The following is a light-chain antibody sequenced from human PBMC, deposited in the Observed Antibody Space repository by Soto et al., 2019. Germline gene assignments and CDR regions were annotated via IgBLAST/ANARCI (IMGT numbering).Light chain of an antibody. J-gene: IGLJ3*02. CDR3: QSYDSSLSINWV. Sequence: QSVLTQPPSVSGAPGQRVTISCTGSSSNIGAGYDVHWYQQLPGTAPKLLIYGNTNRPSGVPDRFSASKSGTSASLAITGLQAEDEAGYYCQSYDSSLSINWVFGGGTQLTVL. CDR1: SSNIGAGYD. V-gene: IGLV1-40*01. CDR2: GNT.